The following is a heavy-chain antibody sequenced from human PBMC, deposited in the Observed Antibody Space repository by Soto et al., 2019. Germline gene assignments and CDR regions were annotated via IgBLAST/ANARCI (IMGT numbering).Heavy chain of an antibody. CDR1: GGSISSYY. J-gene: IGHJ6*02. D-gene: IGHD3-22*01. Sequence: SETLSLTCTVSGGSISSYYWSWIRQPPGKGLEWIGYIYYSGSTNYNPSLKSRVTMSVDTSKNQFSLKLSSVTPADTAVYYCARLPHYYDSSDSSYYYYAMDVWGQGTTVTVSS. V-gene: IGHV4-59*01. CDR3: ARLPHYYDSSDSSYYYYAMDV. CDR2: IYYSGST.